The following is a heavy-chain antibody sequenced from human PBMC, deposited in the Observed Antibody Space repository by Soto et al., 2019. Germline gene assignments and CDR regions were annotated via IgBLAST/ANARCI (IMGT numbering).Heavy chain of an antibody. D-gene: IGHD3-10*01. Sequence: GGSLRLSCAASGFTFSSYAMHWVRQAPGKGLEWVAVISYDGSNKYYADSVKGRFTISRDNSKNTLYLQMNSLRAEDTAVYYCARSSALGAPSTDRGYYFDYWGQGTLVTVSS. J-gene: IGHJ4*02. CDR2: ISYDGSNK. CDR3: ARSSALGAPSTDRGYYFDY. V-gene: IGHV3-30-3*01. CDR1: GFTFSSYA.